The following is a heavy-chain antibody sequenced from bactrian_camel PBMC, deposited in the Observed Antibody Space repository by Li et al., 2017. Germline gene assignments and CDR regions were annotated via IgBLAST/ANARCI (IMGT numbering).Heavy chain of an antibody. CDR2: INAAGSST. CDR1: GFTFSNYW. CDR3: ASADYGGSSMNY. J-gene: IGHJ4*01. V-gene: IGHV3S1*01. D-gene: IGHD6*01. Sequence: HVQLVESGGGLAQPGGSLRLSCAASGFTFSNYWMYWVRQDPGKGLEWVSTINAAGSSTYYAESVKGRFTISRDDAKNTVYLQLNSLKTEDMAMYYCASADYGGSSMNYWGQGTQVTVS.